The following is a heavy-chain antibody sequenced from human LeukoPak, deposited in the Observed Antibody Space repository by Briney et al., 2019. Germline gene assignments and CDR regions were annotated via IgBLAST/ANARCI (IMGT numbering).Heavy chain of an antibody. CDR3: ARGRPYYYDSSGYQLSLSF. Sequence: ASVKVSCKASGYTFTSYGISWVRQAPGQGLEWMGWISAYNGNTNYAQKLQGRVTMTTDTSTSTAYMELRSLRSDDTAVYYCARGRPYYYDSSGYQLSLSFWGQGTLVTVSS. CDR2: ISAYNGNT. D-gene: IGHD3-22*01. V-gene: IGHV1-18*01. J-gene: IGHJ4*02. CDR1: GYTFTSYG.